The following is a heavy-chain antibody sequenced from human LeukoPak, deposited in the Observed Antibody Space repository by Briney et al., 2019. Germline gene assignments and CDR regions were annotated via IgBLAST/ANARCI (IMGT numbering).Heavy chain of an antibody. CDR3: AREGYCSSTSCSPDVFDI. V-gene: IGHV3-48*01. Sequence: GGSLRLSCAASGFTFSSYSMNWVRQAPGKGLEWVSYITSRSSTTYYADSVKGRFTISRDNAKNSLSLQMNSLRAEDTAAYYCAREGYCSSTSCSPDVFDIWGQGTMVTVSS. J-gene: IGHJ3*02. CDR2: ITSRSSTT. D-gene: IGHD2-2*01. CDR1: GFTFSSYS.